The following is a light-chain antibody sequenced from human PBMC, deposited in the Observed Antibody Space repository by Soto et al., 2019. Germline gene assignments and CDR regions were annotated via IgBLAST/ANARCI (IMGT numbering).Light chain of an antibody. CDR2: DVS. CDR3: QQYNSYPWT. Sequence: IQMTQSPSTLSASVGDRVTITCRASQSISGWLAWYQQKQGKAPKLLIYDVSSLESGVPSRFSGSGSGTELTIAISSLQPDDFATYYCQQYNSYPWTFGQGTKVDIK. CDR1: QSISGW. V-gene: IGKV1-5*01. J-gene: IGKJ1*01.